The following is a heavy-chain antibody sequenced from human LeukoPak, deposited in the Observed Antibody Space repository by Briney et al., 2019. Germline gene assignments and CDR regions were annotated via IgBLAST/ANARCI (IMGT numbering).Heavy chain of an antibody. V-gene: IGHV3-15*01. Sequence: PGGSLRLSCAASGFTFSNAWMSWVRQAPGKGLECVGRIKSKTDGGTTDYAAPVKGRFTISRDDSKNTLYLQMNSLKTEDTAVYYCTTDGTIRGYSGYDPEVGLGSFDYWGQGTLVTVSS. D-gene: IGHD5-12*01. CDR1: GFTFSNAW. CDR2: IKSKTDGGTT. J-gene: IGHJ4*02. CDR3: TTDGTIRGYSGYDPEVGLGSFDY.